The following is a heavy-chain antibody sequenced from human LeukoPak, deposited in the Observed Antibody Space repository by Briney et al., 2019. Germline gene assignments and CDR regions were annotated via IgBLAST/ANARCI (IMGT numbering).Heavy chain of an antibody. Sequence: ASVKVSCKAYGYRFTSYDMHWVRQAPGQGLEWMGIINPSGGSTSYAQRFQGRVAMTRDTSTTTVYMEVNSLTSEDTAVYFCARDGPTAAPFDYWGQGTLVTVSS. CDR1: GYRFTSYD. D-gene: IGHD2-2*01. V-gene: IGHV1-46*01. CDR3: ARDGPTAAPFDY. J-gene: IGHJ4*02. CDR2: INPSGGST.